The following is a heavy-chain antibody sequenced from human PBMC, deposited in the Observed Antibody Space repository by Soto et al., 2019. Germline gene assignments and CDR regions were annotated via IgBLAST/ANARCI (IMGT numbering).Heavy chain of an antibody. Sequence: PGESLKISCQGSGYAFSSYWIAWVRQMPGKGLECMGTTYPGDSDTRYSPSFQGQATISVDKSITTAYLQWSSLKASDTAMYYCARGYCTATICDPWFDPWGQGTLVTVSS. V-gene: IGHV5-51*01. CDR2: TYPGDSDT. J-gene: IGHJ5*02. CDR1: GYAFSSYW. D-gene: IGHD2-8*02. CDR3: ARGYCTATICDPWFDP.